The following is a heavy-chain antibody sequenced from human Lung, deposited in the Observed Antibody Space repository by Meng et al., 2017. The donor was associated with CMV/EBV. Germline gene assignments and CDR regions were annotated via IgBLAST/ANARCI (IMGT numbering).Heavy chain of an antibody. CDR2: ISAYNGNT. CDR3: ARDIPDCYDTSGYYDFPDY. D-gene: IGHD3-22*01. J-gene: IGHJ4*02. Sequence: SXXVSXXASGYTFTSYGISWVRQAPGQGLEWMGWISAYNGNTNYAQNLQGRVTMTTDTSTSTAYMELRSLRSDDTAVYYCARDIPDCYDTSGYYDFPDYXGQGXLVTVSS. CDR1: GYTFTSYG. V-gene: IGHV1-18*01.